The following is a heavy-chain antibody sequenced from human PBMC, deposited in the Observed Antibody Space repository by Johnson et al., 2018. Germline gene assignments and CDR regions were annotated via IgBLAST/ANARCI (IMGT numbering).Heavy chain of an antibody. Sequence: QVQLVQSGAEVKKXGSSXKVXCKASGGTFSSYAISWVRQAPGQGLEWMGGIIPIFGTANYAQKFQGRVPITADESTSTAYMELSSLRSEDTAVYYCARAALEGYYYYGMDVWGQGTTVTVSS. J-gene: IGHJ6*02. CDR3: ARAALEGYYYYGMDV. CDR1: GGTFSSYA. CDR2: IIPIFGTA. V-gene: IGHV1-69*01. D-gene: IGHD5-24*01.